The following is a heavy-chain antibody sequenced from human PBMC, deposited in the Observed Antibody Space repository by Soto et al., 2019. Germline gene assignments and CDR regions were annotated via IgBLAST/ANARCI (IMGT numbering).Heavy chain of an antibody. CDR2: IFSDGNTK. CDR1: GFRFSDYG. J-gene: IGHJ4*02. D-gene: IGHD3-10*01. Sequence: GGSLRLSCAASGFRFSDYGMHWVRQAPGKGLEWVAAIFSDGNTKQYADSVKGRFSVSRDNSENTLYLQMTSLRVDDTAVYYCTNWRGRLNFDYWGQGTLVTVSS. CDR3: TNWRGRLNFDY. V-gene: IGHV3-33*06.